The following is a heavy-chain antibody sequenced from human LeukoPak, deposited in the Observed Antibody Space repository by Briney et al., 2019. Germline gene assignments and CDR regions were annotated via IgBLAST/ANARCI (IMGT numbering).Heavy chain of an antibody. J-gene: IGHJ6*03. Sequence: ASVKVSCKASGYTFTGYYMHWVRQAPGQGLEWMGWINPNSGGTNYAQKFQGRVTMTRDTSISTAYMELSRLRSDDTAVYYCAREATGPRGRYYYYYYMDVWGKGTTVTVSS. CDR2: INPNSGGT. CDR1: GYTFTGYY. V-gene: IGHV1-2*02. CDR3: AREATGPRGRYYYYYYMDV.